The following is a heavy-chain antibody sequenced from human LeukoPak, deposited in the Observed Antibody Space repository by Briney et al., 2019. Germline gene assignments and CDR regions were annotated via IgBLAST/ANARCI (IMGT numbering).Heavy chain of an antibody. CDR1: GGSFSDSY. J-gene: IGHJ4*02. CDR3: VRGIRSWGRKVLDH. Sequence: PSETLSLTCAVTGGSFSDSYWSWIRQPPGKGLEWIGEINHSGSSKYNASLKTRVSISVDTSTNQFSLRMNSVTAADTAVYYCVRGIRSWGRKVLDHWGQGTLVTVSS. CDR2: INHSGSS. V-gene: IGHV4-34*01. D-gene: IGHD3-16*01.